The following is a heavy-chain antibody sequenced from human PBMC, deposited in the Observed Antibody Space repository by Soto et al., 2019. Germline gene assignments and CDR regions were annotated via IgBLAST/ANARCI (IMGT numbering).Heavy chain of an antibody. V-gene: IGHV3-33*01. Sequence: QVQLVESGGGVVQPGRSLRLSCAASGFTFSSYGMHWVRQAPGKGLEWVAVIWYDGSNKYYADSVKGRFTISRDNSKNTLYLQMNSLRAEDTAVYYCAREGRDYDDYDNAPLYYYYGMDVWGQGTTVTVSS. CDR2: IWYDGSNK. J-gene: IGHJ6*02. CDR3: AREGRDYDDYDNAPLYYYYGMDV. CDR1: GFTFSSYG. D-gene: IGHD4-17*01.